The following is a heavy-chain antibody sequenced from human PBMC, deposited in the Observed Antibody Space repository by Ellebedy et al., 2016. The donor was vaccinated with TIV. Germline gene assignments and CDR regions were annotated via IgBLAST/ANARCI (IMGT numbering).Heavy chain of an antibody. D-gene: IGHD3-3*01. Sequence: SETLSLTCAVYGGSFSGYYWSWIRQPPGKGLEWIGEINHSGSTNYNPSLKSRVTISVDTSKNQFSLKLSSVTAADTAVYYCARGSGGYDFWSGYKYFQHWGQGTLVTVSS. CDR1: GGSFSGYY. J-gene: IGHJ1*01. CDR3: ARGSGGYDFWSGYKYFQH. CDR2: INHSGST. V-gene: IGHV4-34*01.